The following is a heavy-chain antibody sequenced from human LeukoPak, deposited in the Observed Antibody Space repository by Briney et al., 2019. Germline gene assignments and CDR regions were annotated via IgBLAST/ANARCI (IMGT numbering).Heavy chain of an antibody. CDR1: GFTFSSYG. CDR3: ARDPRIVGAIRRTSDRAFDI. D-gene: IGHD1-26*01. V-gene: IGHV3-33*01. J-gene: IGHJ3*02. CDR2: IWYDGSNK. Sequence: GGSLRLSCVASGFTFSSYGMHWVRQAPGKGLEWVAVIWYDGSNKYYADSVKGRFTISRDNSKNTLYLQMNSLRAEDTAVYYCARDPRIVGAIRRTSDRAFDIWGQGTMVTVSS.